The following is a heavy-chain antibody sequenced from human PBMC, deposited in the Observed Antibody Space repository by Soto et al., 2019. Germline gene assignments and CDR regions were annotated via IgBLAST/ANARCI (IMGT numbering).Heavy chain of an antibody. J-gene: IGHJ5*02. Sequence: SETLSLTCTVSGGSISSSSYYWGWIRQPPGKGLEWIGSIYYSGSTYYNPSLKSRVTISVDTSKNQFSLKLSSVTAADTAVYYFARQEAELRYFDWLPYNWFDPWGQGTLVTVSS. V-gene: IGHV4-39*01. CDR1: GGSISSSSYY. D-gene: IGHD3-9*01. CDR2: IYYSGST. CDR3: ARQEAELRYFDWLPYNWFDP.